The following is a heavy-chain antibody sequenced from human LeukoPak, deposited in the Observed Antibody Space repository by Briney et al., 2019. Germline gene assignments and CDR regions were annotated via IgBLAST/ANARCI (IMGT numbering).Heavy chain of an antibody. CDR1: GFTFRSHG. D-gene: IGHD2-21*02. Sequence: GGSLRLSCAASGFTFRSHGMNWVRQAPGKGLEWVSGISPSGGITYYTDSVKGRFTISRDNSKNTVSLQMNSLRGEDTAVYYCARSDTVVVTAPDYWGQGTLVTVSS. CDR3: ARSDTVVVTAPDY. V-gene: IGHV3-23*01. CDR2: ISPSGGIT. J-gene: IGHJ4*02.